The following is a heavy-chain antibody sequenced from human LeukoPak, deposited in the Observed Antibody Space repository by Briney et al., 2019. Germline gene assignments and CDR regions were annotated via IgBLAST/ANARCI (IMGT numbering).Heavy chain of an antibody. CDR3: AGTGNYYNDDAFDL. D-gene: IGHD3-10*01. CDR1: GFTFSSYA. Sequence: PGGSLRLSCAASGFTFSSYAMSWIRQPPGKGLEWIGNIYSSGSTYYSPSLRSRVTISVDTSKNQFSLNLSSVTAADTATYYCAGTGNYYNDDAFDLWGQGTMVTVS. V-gene: IGHV4-38-2*01. CDR2: IYSSGST. J-gene: IGHJ3*01.